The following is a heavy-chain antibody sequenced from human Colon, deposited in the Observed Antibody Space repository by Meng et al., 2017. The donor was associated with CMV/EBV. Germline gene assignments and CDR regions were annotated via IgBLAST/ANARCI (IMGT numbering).Heavy chain of an antibody. CDR3: AGEYQLLNTPYFEY. D-gene: IGHD3-10*01. CDR2: IHYDGINK. J-gene: IGHJ4*02. CDR1: GFTFRNYG. V-gene: IGHV3-30*02. Sequence: GESLKISCTTSGFTFRNYGIHWVRQAPGKGLEWVAFIHYDGINKYHADSVKGRFTISRDNSKNTVSLQMNSLRPDDTAVYYCAGEYQLLNTPYFEYWGQGTLVTVSS.